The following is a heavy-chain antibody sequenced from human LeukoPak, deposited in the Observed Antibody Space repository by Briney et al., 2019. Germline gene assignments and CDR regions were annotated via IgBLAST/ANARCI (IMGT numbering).Heavy chain of an antibody. CDR3: ARHLSGVTGYTYGRGIDY. D-gene: IGHD5-18*01. J-gene: IGHJ4*02. CDR1: GFTLSNYS. Sequence: GGSLRLSCAASGFTLSNYSMNWVRQAPGKGLEWVSYISRSSSIIYYADSVKGRFTISRDNAKTSLYLQMNSLRAEDTAVYYWARHLSGVTGYTYGRGIDYWGQGTLVTVSS. V-gene: IGHV3-48*04. CDR2: ISRSSSII.